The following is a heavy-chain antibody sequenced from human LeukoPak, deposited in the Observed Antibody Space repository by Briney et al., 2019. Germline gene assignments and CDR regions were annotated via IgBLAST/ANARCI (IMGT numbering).Heavy chain of an antibody. CDR3: ARGRIAARRDAFDI. V-gene: IGHV4-34*01. CDR2: INHSGST. J-gene: IGHJ3*02. Sequence: SETLSLTCAVYGGSFSGYYWSWIRQSPGKGLEWIGEINHSGSTNYNPSLKSRVTISVDTSKNQFSLKLSSVTAADTAVYYCARGRIAARRDAFDIWGQGTMVTVSS. D-gene: IGHD6-6*01. CDR1: GGSFSGYY.